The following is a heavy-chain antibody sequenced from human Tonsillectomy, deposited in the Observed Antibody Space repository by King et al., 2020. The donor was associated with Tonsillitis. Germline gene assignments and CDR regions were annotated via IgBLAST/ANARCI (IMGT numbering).Heavy chain of an antibody. D-gene: IGHD3-3*01. Sequence: VQLVESGGGLVKPGGSLRLSCAASGFTFSTYSMNWVRQAPGKGLEWVSSISSSSSYIYYADSVKGRFTISRDNAKNSLYLQMNSLRAEDTAVYYCARYKSAYYTFDAFDFWGQGTNVTVSS. CDR1: GFTFSTYS. V-gene: IGHV3-21*01. J-gene: IGHJ3*01. CDR2: ISSSSSYI. CDR3: ARYKSAYYTFDAFDF.